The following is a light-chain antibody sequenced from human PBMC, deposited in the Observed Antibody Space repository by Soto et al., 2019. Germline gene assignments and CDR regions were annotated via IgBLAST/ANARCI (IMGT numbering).Light chain of an antibody. Sequence: QSALTQPASVSGSPGQSITISCTGTSSDVGGYNYVSWYQQHPGKAPKLMIYDVSNRPSGVSNRFSGSKSCNTASLTIFVLQAEDEADYSCSSYIFSSTFYVFGTGTKVTVL. J-gene: IGLJ1*01. CDR3: SSYIFSSTFYV. CDR1: SSDVGGYNY. V-gene: IGLV2-14*01. CDR2: DVS.